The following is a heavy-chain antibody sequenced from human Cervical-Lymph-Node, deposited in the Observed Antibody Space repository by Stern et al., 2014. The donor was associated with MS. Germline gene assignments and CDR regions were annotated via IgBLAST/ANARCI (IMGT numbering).Heavy chain of an antibody. CDR2: ITPVLGIA. J-gene: IGHJ6*02. CDR3: ARSRIHLWSQESHYYYGMDV. CDR1: GGSFSSHS. Sequence: VQLVESGAEVRKPGSSVKVSCKASGGSFSSHSFNWVRQAPGQGLEWMGRITPVLGIANYAQRFQGRVTITADESTSTTYMELSSLRSEDTAVYYCARSRIHLWSQESHYYYGMDVWGQGTTVTVSS. V-gene: IGHV1-69*09. D-gene: IGHD5-18*01.